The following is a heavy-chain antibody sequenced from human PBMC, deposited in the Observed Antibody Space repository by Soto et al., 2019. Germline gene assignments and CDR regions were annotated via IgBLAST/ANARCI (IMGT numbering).Heavy chain of an antibody. D-gene: IGHD3-16*01. Sequence: GGSLRLSCAASGFTFDSFAMTWVRQAPGKGLEWVSAISASGDSTFYADSVKGRFTISRDSSKNTLYLQVNSLRAEDTAVYYCARGAVMPDSWGQGTLVTVSS. J-gene: IGHJ4*02. CDR1: GFTFDSFA. V-gene: IGHV3-23*01. CDR2: ISASGDST. CDR3: ARGAVMPDS.